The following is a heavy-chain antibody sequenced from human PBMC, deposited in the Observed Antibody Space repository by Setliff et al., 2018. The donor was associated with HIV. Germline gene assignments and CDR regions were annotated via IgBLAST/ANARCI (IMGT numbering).Heavy chain of an antibody. CDR2: IYYSGST. CDR1: GGSIRGHY. V-gene: IGHV4-59*11. CDR3: TLTSRLDGYFDP. J-gene: IGHJ5*02. D-gene: IGHD5-12*01. Sequence: SETLSLTCTVSGGSIRGHYWSWVRQPPGKGLEWIGTIYYSGSTYYKPSLKSRGTISVDTSKNQFYLKLNSVTAADSAVYYCTLTSRLDGYFDPWGQGTLVTVSS.